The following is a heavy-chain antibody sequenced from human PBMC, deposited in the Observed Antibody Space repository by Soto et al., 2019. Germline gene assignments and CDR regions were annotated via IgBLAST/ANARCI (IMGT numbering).Heavy chain of an antibody. Sequence: ASVKVSCKVSGYTLTELSMHWVRQAPGKGLEWMGGFDPEDGETIYAQKFQGRVTMTEDTSTDTAYMELSSLRSEDTAVYYCATVADTAMATYYFDYRGQRTLVTVPS. CDR3: ATVADTAMATYYFDY. CDR2: FDPEDGET. D-gene: IGHD5-18*01. CDR1: GYTLTELS. J-gene: IGHJ4*02. V-gene: IGHV1-24*01.